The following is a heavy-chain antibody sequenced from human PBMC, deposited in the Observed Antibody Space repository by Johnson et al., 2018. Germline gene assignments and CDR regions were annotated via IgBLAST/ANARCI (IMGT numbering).Heavy chain of an antibody. CDR3: ARELYCSGGSCYNGMFQH. CDR1: GFTFSSYG. V-gene: IGHV3-30*03. CDR2: ISYDGSNK. Sequence: QVQLVQSGGGVVQXGRSLRLXCAASGFTFSSYGMHWVRQAPGKGLEWVAVISYDGSNKYYADSVKGRFTISRDNSLQMNSLRAEDTAVYYCARELYCSGGSCYNGMFQHWGQGTLVTVSS. D-gene: IGHD2-15*01. J-gene: IGHJ1*01.